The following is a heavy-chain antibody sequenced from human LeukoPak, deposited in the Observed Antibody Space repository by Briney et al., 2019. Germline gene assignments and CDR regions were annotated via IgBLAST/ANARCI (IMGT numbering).Heavy chain of an antibody. CDR1: GFTFSSYA. CDR3: AKQAGYSSSWLTAFDI. J-gene: IGHJ3*02. Sequence: PGGSLRLSCAASGFTFSSYAMSWVRQAPGKGLEWVSAISGSGGSTYYADSVRGRFTISRDNSKNTLYLQMNSLRAEDTAVYYCAKQAGYSSSWLTAFDIWGQGTMVTVSS. D-gene: IGHD6-13*01. V-gene: IGHV3-23*01. CDR2: ISGSGGST.